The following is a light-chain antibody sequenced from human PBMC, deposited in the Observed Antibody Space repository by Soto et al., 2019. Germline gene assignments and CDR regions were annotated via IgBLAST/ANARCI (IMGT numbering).Light chain of an antibody. CDR1: QDIRKD. V-gene: IGKV1-6*01. Sequence: AIQMTQSPSSLSASVGDRVNITCRASQDIRKDLAWYQQKPGKAPQILIYGASTLQTGVASRFSGSGSATDFTLTISSLQPEDSAAYYCLQDYNYPFTVGQGTKVDIK. J-gene: IGKJ2*01. CDR3: LQDYNYPFT. CDR2: GAS.